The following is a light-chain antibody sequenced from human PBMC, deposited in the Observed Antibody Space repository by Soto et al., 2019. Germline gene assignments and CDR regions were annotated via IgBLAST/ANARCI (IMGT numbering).Light chain of an antibody. J-gene: IGLJ2*01. CDR2: DVS. V-gene: IGLV2-14*03. CDR1: SSDVGGYNY. Sequence: QSALTQPASLSGSPGQSITISCTGTSSDVGGYNYVSWYQHPPGKAPKLTIYDVSNRPSGVSNRISGSKSGNTASLTISGLQAEDEADYYCNSYTTSSISVIFGGGTKLTVL. CDR3: NSYTTSSISVI.